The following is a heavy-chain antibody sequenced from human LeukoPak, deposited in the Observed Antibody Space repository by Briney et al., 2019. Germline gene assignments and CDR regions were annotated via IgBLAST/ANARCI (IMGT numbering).Heavy chain of an antibody. CDR2: ISSSSSYI. J-gene: IGHJ4*02. CDR1: GFTFSSYS. D-gene: IGHD3-3*01. Sequence: PGGSLRLSCAASGFTFSSYSMNWVRQAPGKGLEWVSSISSSSSYIYYADSVKGRFTISRDNAKNSLYLQMNSLRAEDTAVYYCATDDFWSGSGGYFDYWGQGTLVTVPS. CDR3: ATDDFWSGSGGYFDY. V-gene: IGHV3-21*01.